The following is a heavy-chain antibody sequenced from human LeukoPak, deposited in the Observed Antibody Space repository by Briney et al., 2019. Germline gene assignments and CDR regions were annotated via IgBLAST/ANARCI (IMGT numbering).Heavy chain of an antibody. Sequence: SETLSLTCTVSGGSISSYYWSWIRQPPGKGLEWIGYIYYSGSTNYNPSLKSRVTISVDTSKNQFSLKLSSVTAADTAVYYCARDGDDYGDYGDYWGQGTLVTVSS. CDR1: GGSISSYY. D-gene: IGHD4-17*01. V-gene: IGHV4-59*01. CDR3: ARDGDDYGDYGDY. J-gene: IGHJ4*02. CDR2: IYYSGST.